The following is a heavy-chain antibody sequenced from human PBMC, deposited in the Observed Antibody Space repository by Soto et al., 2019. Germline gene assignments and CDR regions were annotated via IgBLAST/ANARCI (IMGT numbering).Heavy chain of an antibody. Sequence: HPGGSLRLSCAASGFTFDDYAMHWVRQAPGKGLEWVSGISWNSGSIDYADSVKGRFTISRDNAKNSLYLQMNSLRAEDTALYYCAKDLGRLLSYLDSWGQGSLVNVSS. CDR3: AKDLGRLLSYLDS. D-gene: IGHD3-3*01. CDR2: ISWNSGSI. J-gene: IGHJ4*02. CDR1: GFTFDDYA. V-gene: IGHV3-9*01.